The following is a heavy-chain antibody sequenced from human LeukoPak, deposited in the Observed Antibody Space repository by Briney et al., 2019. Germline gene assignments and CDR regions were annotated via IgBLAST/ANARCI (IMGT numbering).Heavy chain of an antibody. D-gene: IGHD3-22*01. CDR1: GSTFSSYA. Sequence: GGSLRLSCPASGSTFSSYAMHWVRQAPGKGLEHVSSISSNGGTIYYADSLRGRFTISKDNSKNTLYLQMSSLRAEDTAVYYCVKGSEAYCDSKSDYWGQGTLVTVSS. V-gene: IGHV3-64D*09. CDR3: VKGSEAYCDSKSDY. CDR2: ISSNGGTI. J-gene: IGHJ4*02.